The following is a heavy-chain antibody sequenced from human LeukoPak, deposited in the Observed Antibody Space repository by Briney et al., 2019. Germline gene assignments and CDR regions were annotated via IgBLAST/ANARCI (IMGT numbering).Heavy chain of an antibody. CDR1: EGAFSTYA. D-gene: IGHD3-10*01. V-gene: IGHV1-69*06. CDR3: ARGGSGSYYNPPLDYGMDV. Sequence: SVKVSCKPSEGAFSTYAISWVRQAPGQGLEWMRAIIPIFVTTNYAQKFQGRVTITADKSTSTAYIELSSLRSEDTAVYYCARGGSGSYYNPPLDYGMDVWGKGTTVTVSS. J-gene: IGHJ6*04. CDR2: IIPIFVTT.